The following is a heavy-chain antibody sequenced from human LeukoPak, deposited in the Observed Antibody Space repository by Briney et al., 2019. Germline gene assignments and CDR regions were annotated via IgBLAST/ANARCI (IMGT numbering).Heavy chain of an antibody. D-gene: IGHD6-19*01. CDR1: GFTFSSYV. CDR2: ISDSSGTR. Sequence: PGGSLRLSCAAPGFTFSSYVMSWVRQAPGKGLEWVSSISDSSGTRLYADSVEGRFTISRDNSKNTVYLQMNSLRAEDTALYYCAKRRAVAALDFWGQGTLVTVSS. V-gene: IGHV3-23*01. CDR3: AKRRAVAALDF. J-gene: IGHJ4*02.